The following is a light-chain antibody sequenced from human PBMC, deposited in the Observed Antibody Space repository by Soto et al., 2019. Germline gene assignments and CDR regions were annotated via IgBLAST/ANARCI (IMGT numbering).Light chain of an antibody. CDR1: QSVSTSY. CDR3: QHYGAAPRT. Sequence: EIVLTQSPGTLSLSPGERATLSCRASQSVSTSYLAWYQQKPGQAPRLLIYGASSRATGIPDRFSGSGSGTDFTLTISRLEPEDFAVYYCQHYGAAPRTCDQGTKVEVK. J-gene: IGKJ1*01. CDR2: GAS. V-gene: IGKV3-20*01.